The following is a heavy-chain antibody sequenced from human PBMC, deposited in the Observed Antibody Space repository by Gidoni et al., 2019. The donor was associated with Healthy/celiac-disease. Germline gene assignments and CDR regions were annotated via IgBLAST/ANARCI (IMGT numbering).Heavy chain of an antibody. CDR1: GGSISSGDYY. Sequence: QVQLQESGPGLVKPSQTLSLTGTVSGGSISSGDYYWSWIRQPPGKGLEWIGYIYYSGSTYYYPSLKSRVTISVDTSKIQFSLKLSSVTAADTAVYYCARALYYYDSSGYLDYWGQGTLVTVSS. CDR3: ARALYYYDSSGYLDY. D-gene: IGHD3-22*01. V-gene: IGHV4-30-4*01. J-gene: IGHJ4*02. CDR2: IYYSGST.